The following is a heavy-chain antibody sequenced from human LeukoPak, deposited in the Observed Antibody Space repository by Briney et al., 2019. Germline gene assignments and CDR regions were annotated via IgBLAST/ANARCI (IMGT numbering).Heavy chain of an antibody. D-gene: IGHD3-22*01. J-gene: IGHJ1*01. Sequence: SATLSLTFTVSGGSLISYYWSWIRQPPGKGLEWIGYIYYSGSTNYNPSLKSRVTISVDTSKNQFSLKLSSVTAADTAVYYCARSGPYYYDSSGYFEYFQHWGQGTLVTVSS. CDR2: IYYSGST. V-gene: IGHV4-59*01. CDR3: ARSGPYYYDSSGYFEYFQH. CDR1: GGSLISYY.